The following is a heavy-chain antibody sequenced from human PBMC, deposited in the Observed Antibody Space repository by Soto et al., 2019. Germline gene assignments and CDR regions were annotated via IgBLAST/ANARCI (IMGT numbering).Heavy chain of an antibody. CDR2: IIPIFGTA. D-gene: IGHD6-13*01. V-gene: IGHV1-69*12. Sequence: QVQLVQSGAEVKKPGSSVKVSCNASGGTFSSYAISWVRQAPGQGLEWMGGIIPIFGTANYAQKFQGRVTITADESTSTAYMELSSLRSEDTAVYYCARGTTGYSSSWYYFDYWGQGTLVTVSS. J-gene: IGHJ4*02. CDR3: ARGTTGYSSSWYYFDY. CDR1: GGTFSSYA.